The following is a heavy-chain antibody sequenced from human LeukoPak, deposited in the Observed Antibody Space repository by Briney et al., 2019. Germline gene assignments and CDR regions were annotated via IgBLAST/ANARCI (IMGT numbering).Heavy chain of an antibody. J-gene: IGHJ4*02. Sequence: ASVKVSCKASGYTFTGYYMHWVRQAPGQGLEWMGWINPNSGGTNYAQKFQGRVTMTRDTSISTAYMELSGLRSDDTAVYYCARLFGELPGYWGQGTLVTVSS. CDR1: GYTFTGYY. V-gene: IGHV1-2*02. CDR3: ARLFGELPGY. CDR2: INPNSGGT. D-gene: IGHD3-10*02.